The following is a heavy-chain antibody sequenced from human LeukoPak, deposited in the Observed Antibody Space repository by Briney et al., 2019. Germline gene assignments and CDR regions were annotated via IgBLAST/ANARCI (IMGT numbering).Heavy chain of an antibody. J-gene: IGHJ5*02. V-gene: IGHV4-34*01. Sequence: SETLSLTCAVYGGTFSGYYWSWIRQPPGKGLEWIGEINHSGSTNYNPSLKSRVTISVDTSKNQVSLKLSSVTAADTAVYYCARVLEYSSGLGFDPWGQGTLVTVSS. CDR2: INHSGST. D-gene: IGHD6-19*01. CDR3: ARVLEYSSGLGFDP. CDR1: GGTFSGYY.